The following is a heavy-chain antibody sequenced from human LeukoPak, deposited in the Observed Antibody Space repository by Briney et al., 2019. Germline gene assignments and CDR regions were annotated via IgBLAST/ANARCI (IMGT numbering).Heavy chain of an antibody. CDR3: ARGARITIFGVVITSLTFDY. CDR1: GFTFSSYA. D-gene: IGHD3-3*01. CDR2: ISYDGSNK. V-gene: IGHV3-30*04. Sequence: GGSLRLSCAASGFTFSSYAMQWVRQAPGKGLEWVAVISYDGSNKYYADSVKGRFTISRDNSKNTLYLQMNSLRAEDTAVYYCARGARITIFGVVITSLTFDYWGQGTLVTVSS. J-gene: IGHJ4*02.